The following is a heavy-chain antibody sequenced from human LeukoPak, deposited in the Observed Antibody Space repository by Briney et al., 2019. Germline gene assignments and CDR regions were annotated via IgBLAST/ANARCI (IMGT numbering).Heavy chain of an antibody. D-gene: IGHD3-3*01. V-gene: IGHV3-21*01. J-gene: IGHJ4*02. CDR1: GFTFSSYS. CDR2: ISSSSSYI. Sequence: PGGSLRLSCAASGFTFSSYSMNWVRQAPGKGLEWVSSISSSSSYIYYADSVKGRFTISRDNAKNSLYLQMNSLRAEDTAVYYCAREASNDTPYYDFWSGYYRPAGYWGQGTLVTVSS. CDR3: AREASNDTPYYDFWSGYYRPAGY.